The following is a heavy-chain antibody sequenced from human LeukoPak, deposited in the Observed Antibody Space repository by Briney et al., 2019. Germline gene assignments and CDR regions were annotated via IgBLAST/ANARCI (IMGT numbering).Heavy chain of an antibody. D-gene: IGHD6-13*01. V-gene: IGHV3-7*01. CDR3: GSGSTWLP. CDR1: GFNFSIYW. Sequence: GGSLRLSCAASGFNFSIYWMSWVRQAPGKGLEWVANIKQDGSEKYYVDSVRGRFTISRDNAKNSLYLQMTSLRAEDTAMYYCGSGSTWLPRGQGTXVXVSS. J-gene: IGHJ4*02. CDR2: IKQDGSEK.